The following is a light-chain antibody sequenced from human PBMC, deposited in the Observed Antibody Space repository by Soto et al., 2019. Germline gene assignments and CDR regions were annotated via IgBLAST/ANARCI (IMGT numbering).Light chain of an antibody. CDR1: SSDVGGYNY. J-gene: IGLJ2*01. Sequence: QSALTQPASVSGCPGQSITISCTGTSSDVGGYNYVSWYQQHPGKAPKLMIYDVSNRPSGVSNRFSGSTSGNTASLTISGLQAEDEADYYCSSYTSSSTLVFGGGTKVTVL. CDR2: DVS. CDR3: SSYTSSSTLV. V-gene: IGLV2-14*01.